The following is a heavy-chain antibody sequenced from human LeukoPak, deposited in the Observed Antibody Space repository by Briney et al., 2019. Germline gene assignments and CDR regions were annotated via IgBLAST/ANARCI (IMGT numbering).Heavy chain of an antibody. D-gene: IGHD3-22*01. CDR2: IKQDGSEK. CDR1: GFTFSSYS. Sequence: GGSLRLSCAASGFTFSSYSMSWVRQAPGKGLEWVANIKQDGSEKYYVDSVKGRFTISRDNAKNSLYLQMNSLRAEDTAVYYCARDQGYYDSSGYYYVYPEYFQHWGQGTLVTVSS. V-gene: IGHV3-7*01. J-gene: IGHJ1*01. CDR3: ARDQGYYDSSGYYYVYPEYFQH.